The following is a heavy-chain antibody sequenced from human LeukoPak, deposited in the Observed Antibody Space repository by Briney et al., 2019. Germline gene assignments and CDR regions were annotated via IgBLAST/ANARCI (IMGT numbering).Heavy chain of an antibody. CDR3: ARESRDGYNQRRYFDY. D-gene: IGHD5-24*01. CDR2: IIPIFGTA. V-gene: IGHV1-69*01. Sequence: ASVKVSCKASGGTFSSYAISWVRQAPGQGLEWMGGIIPIFGTANYAQKFQGRVTITADESTSTAYMELSSLRSEDTAVYYCARESRDGYNQRRYFDYWAREPWSPSPQ. J-gene: IGHJ4*02. CDR1: GGTFSSYA.